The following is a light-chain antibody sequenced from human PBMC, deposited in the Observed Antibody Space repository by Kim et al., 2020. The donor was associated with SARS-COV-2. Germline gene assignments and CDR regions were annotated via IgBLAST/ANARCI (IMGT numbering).Light chain of an antibody. CDR1: ALPNFF. Sequence: SYELTQPPSMSVSPGQTAKITCSGDALPNFFSHWYQQRPGQAPILLIYKDTQRPASIPERFSGSSSGKTVTLTISEVQAEDEADYYCQSTDTNVISVFGGGTQLTVL. CDR2: KDT. CDR3: QSTDTNVISV. V-gene: IGLV3-25*03. J-gene: IGLJ2*01.